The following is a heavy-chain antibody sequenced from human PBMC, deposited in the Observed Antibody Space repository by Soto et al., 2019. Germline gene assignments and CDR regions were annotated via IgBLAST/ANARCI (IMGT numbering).Heavy chain of an antibody. CDR1: GYTFTSYG. D-gene: IGHD2-15*01. V-gene: IGHV1-18*01. CDR3: ARGPTVVVVAATLQH. J-gene: IGHJ1*01. Sequence: ASVKVSCKASGYTFTSYGINWVRQDTGQGLEWMGWINAYNGNTGYAQKLQGRVTMTTDTSTSTAYMGLSSLRSADTAVYYCARGPTVVVVAATLQHWGQGTLVTVSS. CDR2: INAYNGNT.